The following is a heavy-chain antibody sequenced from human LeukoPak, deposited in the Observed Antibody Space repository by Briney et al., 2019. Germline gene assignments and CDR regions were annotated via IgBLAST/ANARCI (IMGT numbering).Heavy chain of an antibody. Sequence: PGGSLRLSCAASGFTISGYWMTWVRQAPGRGLEWLANIEGDGSRRYYVDSVKGRFTISRDNAKNSLYLEMNNLRADDTAFYYCATDPPWSTNTFSIWGQGTMVTVSS. CDR3: ATDPPWSTNTFSI. CDR2: IEGDGSRR. CDR1: GFTISGYW. V-gene: IGHV3-7*01. D-gene: IGHD2-8*01. J-gene: IGHJ3*02.